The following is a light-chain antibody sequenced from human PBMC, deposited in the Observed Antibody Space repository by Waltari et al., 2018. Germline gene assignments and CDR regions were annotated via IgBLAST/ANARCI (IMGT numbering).Light chain of an antibody. V-gene: IGKV3-20*01. Sequence: EILLTQSPGTLSLSPGERATLSCPASHSVSRSLTWYQQKPGQAPRLLIYGASSRATGVPDRFRCSGSGTDFSLTISRLEPEDFAVYYCQHYVRLPVSFGQGTKVEIK. CDR3: QHYVRLPVS. CDR2: GAS. J-gene: IGKJ1*01. CDR1: HSVSRS.